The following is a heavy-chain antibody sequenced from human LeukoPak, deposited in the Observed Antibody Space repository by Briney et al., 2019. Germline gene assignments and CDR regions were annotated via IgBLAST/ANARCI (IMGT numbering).Heavy chain of an antibody. J-gene: IGHJ4*02. V-gene: IGHV4-34*01. CDR2: INHSGST. D-gene: IGHD6-19*01. Sequence: PSETLSLTCAVYGGSFSGYYWSWIRQPPGKGLEWIGEINHSGSTNYNPSLKSRVTISVDTSKNQFSLKLSSVTAADTAVYYCARSRGWSPFDYWGQGTLVTVSS. CDR1: GGSFSGYY. CDR3: ARSRGWSPFDY.